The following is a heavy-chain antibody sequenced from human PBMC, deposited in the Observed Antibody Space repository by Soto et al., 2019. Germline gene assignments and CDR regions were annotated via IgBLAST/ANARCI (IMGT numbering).Heavy chain of an antibody. Sequence: GGSLRLSCAASGFTFSSYAMSWVRQAPGKGLEWVSAISGSGGSTYYADSVKGRFTISRDNSKNTLYLQMHSLRAEDTVVYYCAKSDCSSTSCYRGYMDVWGKGTTVTVSS. V-gene: IGHV3-23*01. D-gene: IGHD2-2*01. CDR3: AKSDCSSTSCYRGYMDV. CDR2: ISGSGGST. J-gene: IGHJ6*03. CDR1: GFTFSSYA.